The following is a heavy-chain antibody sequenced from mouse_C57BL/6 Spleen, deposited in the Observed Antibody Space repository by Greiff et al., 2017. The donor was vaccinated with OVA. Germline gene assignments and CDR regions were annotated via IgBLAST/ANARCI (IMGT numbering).Heavy chain of an antibody. J-gene: IGHJ2*01. Sequence: VQLQQPGAELVRPGSSVKLSCKASGYTFTSYWMHWVKQRPIQGLEWIGNIDPSDSETHYNQKFKDKATLTVDKSSSTAYMQLSSLTSEDSAVYYCARSYYSNSYFDYWGQGTTLTVSS. D-gene: IGHD2-5*01. CDR2: IDPSDSET. CDR3: ARSYYSNSYFDY. V-gene: IGHV1-52*01. CDR1: GYTFTSYW.